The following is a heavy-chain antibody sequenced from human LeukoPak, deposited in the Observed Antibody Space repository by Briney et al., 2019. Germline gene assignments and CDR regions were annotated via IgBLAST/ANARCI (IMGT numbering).Heavy chain of an antibody. CDR3: ARGSLPGNFRLYGDY. D-gene: IGHD7-27*01. CDR1: GYTFTGYY. Sequence: ASVKVSCKASGYTFTGYYMHWVRQAPGQGLEWMGWINPNSGGTNYAQKFQGRVTMTRDTSISTAYMELSRLGSDDTAVYYCARGSLPGNFRLYGDYWGQGTLVTVSS. J-gene: IGHJ4*02. V-gene: IGHV1-2*02. CDR2: INPNSGGT.